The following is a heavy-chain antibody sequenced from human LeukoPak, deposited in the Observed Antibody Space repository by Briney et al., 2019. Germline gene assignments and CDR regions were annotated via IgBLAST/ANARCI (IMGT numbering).Heavy chain of an antibody. Sequence: SETLSLTCAVYGGSFSGYYWSWIRQPPGKGLEWIGYIHHSGNTYYNPSLKSRVNISLDTSKNQFSLKLSSGTAADTAVYYCARDVVRDYFDYWGQGTPVTVSS. V-gene: IGHV4-34*09. CDR1: GGSFSGYY. CDR2: IHHSGNT. CDR3: ARDVVRDYFDY. J-gene: IGHJ4*02. D-gene: IGHD2-21*01.